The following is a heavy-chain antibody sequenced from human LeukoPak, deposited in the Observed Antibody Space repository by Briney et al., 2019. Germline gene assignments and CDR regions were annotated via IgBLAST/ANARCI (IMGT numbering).Heavy chain of an antibody. V-gene: IGHV1-69*04. CDR2: IIPILGIA. D-gene: IGHD2-15*01. CDR1: GGTFSSYA. CDR3: ARGGGSLDAFDI. J-gene: IGHJ3*02. Sequence: ASVKVSCKASGGTFSSYAISWVRQAPGQGLEWMGRIIPILGIANYAQKFQGRVTITADKSTSTAYMELSSLRSEDTAVYYCARGGGSLDAFDIWGQGTMVTVSS.